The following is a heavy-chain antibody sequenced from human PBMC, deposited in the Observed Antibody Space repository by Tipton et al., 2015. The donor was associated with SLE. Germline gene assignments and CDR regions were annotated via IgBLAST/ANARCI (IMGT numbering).Heavy chain of an antibody. J-gene: IGHJ2*01. CDR1: GASVSSHY. Sequence: TLSLTCTVSGASVSSHYWCWIRQPPGKGLEWIGYVSYSGRSLYDPSLRSRVTMSLDTSKNQFSLRLSSVTAADTAVYFCARANLLGALVDYYFDLWGRGTLVTVSS. D-gene: IGHD4-11*01. CDR2: VSYSGRS. V-gene: IGHV4-59*02. CDR3: ARANLLGALVDYYFDL.